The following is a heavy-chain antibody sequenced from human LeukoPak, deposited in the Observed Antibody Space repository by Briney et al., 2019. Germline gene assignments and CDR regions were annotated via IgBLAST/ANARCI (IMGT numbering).Heavy chain of an antibody. J-gene: IGHJ4*02. CDR1: GGSISSNW. CDR3: ASLGGRWLQFGDY. CDR2: IDHSGST. D-gene: IGHD5-24*01. V-gene: IGHV4-4*02. Sequence: ASETLSLTCAVSGGSISSNWWSWVRQPPGKGLEWIGEIDHSGSTNYNPSLKSRVTISVDKSESQFSLKLSSVTAADTAVYYCASLGGRWLQFGDYWGQGTLVTVSS.